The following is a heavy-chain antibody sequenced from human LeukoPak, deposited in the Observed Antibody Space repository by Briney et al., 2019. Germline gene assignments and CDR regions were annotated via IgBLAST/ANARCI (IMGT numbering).Heavy chain of an antibody. CDR1: GYTFTGYF. D-gene: IGHD1-26*01. J-gene: IGHJ4*02. V-gene: IGHV1-2*06. CDR2: INPNSGGT. CDR3: ARDLSSTSNWELDY. Sequence: ASVKVSCKASGYTFTGYFTHWVRQAPGQGLEWMGRINPNSGGTNYAQDFQGRVTMTRNTSINTAYMELSRLTSDDTAVYYCARDLSSTSNWELDYWGQGTLVTVSS.